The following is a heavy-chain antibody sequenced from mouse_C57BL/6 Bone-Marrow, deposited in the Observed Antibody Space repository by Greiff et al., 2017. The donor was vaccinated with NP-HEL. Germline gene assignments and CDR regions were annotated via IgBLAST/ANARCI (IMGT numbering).Heavy chain of an antibody. CDR2: IYPVSGET. Sequence: VQLQQSGAELASPGASVTLSCKASGYTFTDHIMNWVKKRPGQGLEWIGRIYPVSGETNYNQKFMGKATLSVDRSSSTVYMVLNSLTSEDPAVYYCGRRIDSSGCGFDYWGQGTLVTVSA. V-gene: IGHV1-11*01. CDR3: GRRIDSSGCGFDY. J-gene: IGHJ3*01. D-gene: IGHD3-2*02. CDR1: GYTFTDHI.